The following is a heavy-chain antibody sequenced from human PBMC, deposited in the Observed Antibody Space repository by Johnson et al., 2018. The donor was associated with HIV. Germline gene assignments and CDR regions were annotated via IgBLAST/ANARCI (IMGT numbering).Heavy chain of an antibody. Sequence: VQVVESGGGLVKPGGSLRLSCAASGFTFSDAWMNWVRQAPGKGLEWVGRIKSKTDGGTTDYAAPVKGRFTISRDDSKNTLYLQMNSLKTEDTAVYYCTTPGYDTEDAFDIWGQGTMVTVSS. J-gene: IGHJ3*02. V-gene: IGHV3-15*01. CDR1: GFTFSDAW. D-gene: IGHD3-9*01. CDR2: IKSKTDGGTT. CDR3: TTPGYDTEDAFDI.